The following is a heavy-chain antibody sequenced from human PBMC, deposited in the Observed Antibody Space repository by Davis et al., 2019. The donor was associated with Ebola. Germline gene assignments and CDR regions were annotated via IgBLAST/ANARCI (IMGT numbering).Heavy chain of an antibody. CDR2: MNPKSGNT. V-gene: IGHV1-8*01. J-gene: IGHJ4*02. CDR1: GYTFTSYD. CDR3: ARRERWGQEDY. Sequence: AASVKVSCKASGYTFTSYDINWVRQPTGQGLEWMGWMNPKSGNTGYAQKFQGRVTMTRNTSINTAYMELSSLRSEDTAVYYCARRERWGQEDYWGQGTLVTVSS. D-gene: IGHD1-26*01.